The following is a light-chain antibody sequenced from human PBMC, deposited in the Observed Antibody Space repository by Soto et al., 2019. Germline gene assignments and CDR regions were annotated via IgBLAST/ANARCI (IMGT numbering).Light chain of an antibody. CDR3: FAYPLTPTPR. V-gene: IGLV2-23*01. Sequence: QSALTQPASVSGSPGQSITISCTATNRDIGSFHLVSWYQHHPGKAPKLIIYEGDMRPSGVSHRFSASKSGNTASLTISGLQAEDEADYYCFAYPLTPTPRFGSGTKVTVL. CDR1: NRDIGSFHL. CDR2: EGD. J-gene: IGLJ1*01.